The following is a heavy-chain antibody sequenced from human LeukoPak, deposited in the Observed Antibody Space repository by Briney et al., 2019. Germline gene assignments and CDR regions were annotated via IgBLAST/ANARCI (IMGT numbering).Heavy chain of an antibody. J-gene: IGHJ4*02. V-gene: IGHV3-23*01. CDR3: AKAQGSGSFSCFDY. CDR2: ISGSGGST. D-gene: IGHD3-10*01. Sequence: PGGSLRLSCAASGFTFSSYAMSWVRQAPGKGLEWVSAISGSGGSTYYADSVKGRFTISGDNSKNTLYLQMNSLRAEDTAVYYCAKAQGSGSFSCFDYWGQGTLVTVSS. CDR1: GFTFSSYA.